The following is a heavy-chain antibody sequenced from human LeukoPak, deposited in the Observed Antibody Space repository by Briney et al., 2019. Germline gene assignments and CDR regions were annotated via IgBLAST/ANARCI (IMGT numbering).Heavy chain of an antibody. Sequence: PGVCLRLSCAASGFTVSSNYMSWVRQAPGKGLEWVSVISSGGSTYYADSVKGRFTISRDNSKNTLYLQMNSLRAEDTAVYYCAREYSSSFWRDYYYYGMDVWGQGTTVTV. D-gene: IGHD6-6*01. V-gene: IGHV3-66*01. CDR3: AREYSSSFWRDYYYYGMDV. CDR1: GFTVSSNY. CDR2: ISSGGST. J-gene: IGHJ6*02.